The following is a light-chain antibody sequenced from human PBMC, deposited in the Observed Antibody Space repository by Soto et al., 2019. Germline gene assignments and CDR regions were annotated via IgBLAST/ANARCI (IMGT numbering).Light chain of an antibody. V-gene: IGLV2-14*01. J-gene: IGLJ2*01. CDR2: GVA. Sequence: QSALTQPASVSGSPGQSITISCTGTSNDIGGFNYVSWYQQHPGKAPKLIIYGVANRPSGLSNRFSGSKSGNTASLTISGVQAEDEADYYCSSFTSRDTVLFGGGTKVTVL. CDR3: SSFTSRDTVL. CDR1: SNDIGGFNY.